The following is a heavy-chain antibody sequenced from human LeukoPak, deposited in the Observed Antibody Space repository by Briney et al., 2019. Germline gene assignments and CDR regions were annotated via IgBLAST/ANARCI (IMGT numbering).Heavy chain of an antibody. Sequence: SETLSLTCTVSGGSISSSSYYWGWIRQPPGKGLERIGYIYYSGSTYYNPSLKSRVTISVDTSKNQFSLKLSSVTAADTAVYYCARVRLPSYYYYGMDVWGQGTTVTVSS. V-gene: IGHV4-39*07. CDR2: IYYSGST. D-gene: IGHD5-12*01. J-gene: IGHJ6*02. CDR3: ARVRLPSYYYYGMDV. CDR1: GGSISSSSYY.